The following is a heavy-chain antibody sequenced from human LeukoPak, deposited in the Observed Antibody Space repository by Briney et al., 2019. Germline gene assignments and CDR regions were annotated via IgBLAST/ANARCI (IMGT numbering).Heavy chain of an antibody. CDR3: TRGRPTPTGGFDY. Sequence: GGSLRLSCTASGFTFGDYAMSWVRQAPGKGLEWVGFIRRKAYGGTTEYAAAVKGRFTISRDDSKSTAYLQMNSMKTEDTAVYYCTRGRPTPTGGFDYWGQGTLVTVSS. V-gene: IGHV3-49*04. CDR1: GFTFGDYA. J-gene: IGHJ4*02. D-gene: IGHD1-14*01. CDR2: IRRKAYGGTT.